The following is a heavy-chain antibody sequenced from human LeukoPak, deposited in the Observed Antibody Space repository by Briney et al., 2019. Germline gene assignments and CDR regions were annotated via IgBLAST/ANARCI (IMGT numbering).Heavy chain of an antibody. CDR1: GFTVSSNY. CDR2: IYSTSSGGST. Sequence: GGSLRLSCAASGFTVSSNYMSWVRQAPGKGLEWVSIIYSTSSGGSTYNADSVKGRFTISRDNSKNTLYLQMNSLRAEDTAVYYCARGFGRYYFDYWGQGTLVTVSS. V-gene: IGHV3-66*01. D-gene: IGHD3-16*01. CDR3: ARGFGRYYFDY. J-gene: IGHJ4*02.